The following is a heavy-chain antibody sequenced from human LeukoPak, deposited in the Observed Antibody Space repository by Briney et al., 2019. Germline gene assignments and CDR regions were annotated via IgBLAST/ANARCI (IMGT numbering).Heavy chain of an antibody. D-gene: IGHD1/OR15-1a*01. CDR3: ASTQQNNKIRFDP. CDR1: GGSISSSSYY. J-gene: IGHJ5*02. Sequence: SETLSLTCTVSGGSISSSSYYWGWIRQPPGKGLEWIGSIYYSGSTYYNPSLKSRVAISVDTSKNQFSLKLSSVTAADTAVYYCASTQQNNKIRFDPWGQGTLVTVSS. CDR2: IYYSGST. V-gene: IGHV4-39*01.